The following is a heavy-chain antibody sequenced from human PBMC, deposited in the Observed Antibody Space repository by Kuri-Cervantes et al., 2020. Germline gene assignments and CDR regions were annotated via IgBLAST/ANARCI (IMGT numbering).Heavy chain of an antibody. CDR3: ARGAPLPYCDYMDV. CDR1: GITFGCYW. Sequence: GESLKISCAVSGITFGCYWMSWVRQAPGKGLEWVANIKQDGSEKYYVDSVKGRFTISRDNAMNSLFLQMDSLRVEDTAVYYCARGAPLPYCDYMDVWGKGTTVTVSS. J-gene: IGHJ6*03. D-gene: IGHD2-15*01. CDR2: IKQDGSEK. V-gene: IGHV3-7*04.